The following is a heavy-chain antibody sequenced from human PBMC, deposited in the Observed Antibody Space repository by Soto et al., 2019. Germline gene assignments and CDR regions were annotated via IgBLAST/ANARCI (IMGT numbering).Heavy chain of an antibody. Sequence: LRLSCEASGFTFRDYYMTWFRQAPGKGLEWLSYIDSSTKYTNYADSVKGRFTISRDNAKNSLYLQMNSLRADDTAVYYCAREYYYTMDVWGQGTMVTVSS. CDR1: GFTFRDYY. V-gene: IGHV3-11*05. CDR3: AREYYYTMDV. J-gene: IGHJ6*02. CDR2: IDSSTKYT.